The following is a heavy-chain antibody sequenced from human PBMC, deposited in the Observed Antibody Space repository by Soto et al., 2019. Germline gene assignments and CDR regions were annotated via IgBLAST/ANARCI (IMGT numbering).Heavy chain of an antibody. J-gene: IGHJ3*01. CDR3: AKDFTANNRVWEAFEL. CDR1: GFTFRHYT. CDR2: LVGSGDDI. D-gene: IGHD2-8*01. Sequence: EEQLLESGGGLVQPGGSLRLSCAASGFTFRHYTMNWVRHAPGKGLEWVSGLVGSGDDIYYAASVRGRFTVSRDNSKNMLFLQMNSLRAEDTAIYHCAKDFTANNRVWEAFELWGQGTKVTVST. V-gene: IGHV3-23*01.